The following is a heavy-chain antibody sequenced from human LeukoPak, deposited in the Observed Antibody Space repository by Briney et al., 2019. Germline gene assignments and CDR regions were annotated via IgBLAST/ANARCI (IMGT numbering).Heavy chain of an antibody. V-gene: IGHV1-18*04. CDR3: ARIGSRITMARGVPFDY. CDR1: GYTFTSYG. Sequence: ASVKVSCKASGYTFTSYGISWVRQAPGQGLEWMGWISAYNGNTNYAQKLQGRVTMTTDTSTSTAYMELRSLRSDDTAVYYCARIGSRITMARGVPFDYWGRGTLVTVSS. CDR2: ISAYNGNT. D-gene: IGHD3-10*01. J-gene: IGHJ4*02.